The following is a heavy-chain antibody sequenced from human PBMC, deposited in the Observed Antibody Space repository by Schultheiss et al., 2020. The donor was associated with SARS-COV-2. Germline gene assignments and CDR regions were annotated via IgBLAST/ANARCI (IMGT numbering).Heavy chain of an antibody. V-gene: IGHV4-61*02. CDR2: IYTSGTT. CDR1: GGSISRGGNS. D-gene: IGHD2-21*02. J-gene: IGHJ5*02. Sequence: SETLSLTCTVSGGSISRGGNSWSWIRQPAGKGLEWIGRIYTSGTTNYNPSLKSRVTISVDKSKNQFSLKLSSVTAADTAVYYCARLPFVVVTGPIYNWFDAWGQGTLVTVSS. CDR3: ARLPFVVVTGPIYNWFDA.